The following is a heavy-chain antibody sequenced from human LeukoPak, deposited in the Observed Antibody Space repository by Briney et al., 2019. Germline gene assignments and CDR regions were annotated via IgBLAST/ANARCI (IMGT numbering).Heavy chain of an antibody. CDR2: IDSSGGYM. J-gene: IGHJ4*02. V-gene: IGHV3-21*06. CDR3: LRGDRRDY. CDR1: GFTFSNAW. Sequence: PGGSLRLSCAASGFTFSNAWLSWVRQAPGKGLEWVSSIDSSGGYMFYADSVKGRFIISRDNAKDSLYLQMNSLRVEDTAVYYCLRGDRRDYWGQGTLVTVSS.